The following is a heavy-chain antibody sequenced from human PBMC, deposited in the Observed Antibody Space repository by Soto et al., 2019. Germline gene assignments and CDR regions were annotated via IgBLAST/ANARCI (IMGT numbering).Heavy chain of an antibody. V-gene: IGHV4-59*01. D-gene: IGHD3-16*01. CDR2: IYYSGST. CDR1: GGSISNYY. Sequence: SETLSLTCTVSGGSISNYYWSWIRQPPGKGLEWIGFIYYSGSTNYNPSLKSRVTISVDTSKNQFSLKLNSVTAADTAVYYCTRDGGRYGADDWGRGTLVTVSS. CDR3: TRDGGRYGADD. J-gene: IGHJ4*02.